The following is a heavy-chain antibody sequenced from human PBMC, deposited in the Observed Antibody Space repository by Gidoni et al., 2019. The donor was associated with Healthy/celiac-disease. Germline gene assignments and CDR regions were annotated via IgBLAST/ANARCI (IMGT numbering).Heavy chain of an antibody. CDR3: ARLWIQLWLRELIDY. J-gene: IGHJ4*02. CDR2: IYYSGST. D-gene: IGHD5-18*01. CDR1: GGSISSSSYY. Sequence: QLQLQESGPGLVKPSETLSLTCTVSGGSISSSSYYWGWIRQPPGKGLEWIGSIYYSGSTYYNPSLKSRVTISVDTSKNQFSLKLSSVTAADTAVYYCARLWIQLWLRELIDYWGQGTLVTVSS. V-gene: IGHV4-39*01.